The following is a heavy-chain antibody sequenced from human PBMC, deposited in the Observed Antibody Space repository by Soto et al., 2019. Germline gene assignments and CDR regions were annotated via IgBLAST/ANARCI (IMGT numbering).Heavy chain of an antibody. CDR3: ARSHIAAARTLFDY. V-gene: IGHV4-4*02. CDR2: IYHSGST. CDR1: SGSISSSNW. D-gene: IGHD6-13*01. J-gene: IGHJ4*02. Sequence: QVQLQESGPGLVKPSGTLSLTCAVSSGSISSSNWWSWVRQPPGKVLEWIGEIYHSGSTNYNPSLKSRVTISVDQSKNQFSLKVSSVTAAATAVYYCARSHIAAARTLFDYWGQGTLVTVSS.